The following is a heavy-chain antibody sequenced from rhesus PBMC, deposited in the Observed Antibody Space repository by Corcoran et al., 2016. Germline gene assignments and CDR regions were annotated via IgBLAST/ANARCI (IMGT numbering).Heavy chain of an antibody. CDR1: GGSISSSF. CDR3: ARAEYGLDS. Sequence: QLQLQESGPGLVKPSETLSVTCAVSGGSISSSFWSRIRQAPGQGLEWIGYIDGSGSSPNYNPSFKSRVTLSVDTSTNQFSLKLTSVTAADTAVYYCARAEYGLDSWGQGVVVTVSS. J-gene: IGHJ6*01. D-gene: IGHD6-19*01. CDR2: IDGSGSSP. V-gene: IGHV4-169*01.